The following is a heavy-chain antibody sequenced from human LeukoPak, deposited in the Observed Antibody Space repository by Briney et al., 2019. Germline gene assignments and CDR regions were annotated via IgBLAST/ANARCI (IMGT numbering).Heavy chain of an antibody. CDR2: MNPNSGNT. CDR1: GYTFTSYD. V-gene: IGHV1-8*01. CDR3: ARVARVVPAASLIRY. D-gene: IGHD2-2*01. J-gene: IGHJ4*02. Sequence: GASVKVSCKASGYTFTSYDINWVRQATGQGLEWMGWMNPNSGNTGYAQKFQGRVTMTRNTSVSTAYMELSSLRSEDTAVYYCARVARVVPAASLIRYWGQGTLVTVSS.